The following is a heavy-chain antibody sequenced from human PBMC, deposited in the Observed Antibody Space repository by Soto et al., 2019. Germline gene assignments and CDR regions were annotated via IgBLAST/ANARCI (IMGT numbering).Heavy chain of an antibody. CDR1: GFTFSNYA. Sequence: EVQLLESGGGLVQPGGSLRLSCTASGFTFSNYAMSWVRQAPGKGLEWVSAITRTDSTYYADSVTGRFTISRDNSRNTLYLQINSLGAEDAALYYCAKALVGEVGATDYWGQGTLVTVSS. D-gene: IGHD1-26*01. J-gene: IGHJ4*02. V-gene: IGHV3-23*01. CDR2: ITRTDST. CDR3: AKALVGEVGATDY.